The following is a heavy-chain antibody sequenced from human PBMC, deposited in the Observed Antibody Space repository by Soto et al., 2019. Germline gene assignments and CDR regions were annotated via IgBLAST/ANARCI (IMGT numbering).Heavy chain of an antibody. CDR1: GGTFSSYT. J-gene: IGHJ3*02. CDR3: ARKASYDAFDI. V-gene: IGHV1-69*02. CDR2: IIPILGIA. Sequence: QVQLVQSGAEVKKPGSSVKVSCKASGGTFSSYTISWVRQAPGQGLEWMGRIIPILGIANYAQKVQGRVTITADKSTSTAYMELSSLRSEDTAVYYCARKASYDAFDIWGQGTMVTVSS.